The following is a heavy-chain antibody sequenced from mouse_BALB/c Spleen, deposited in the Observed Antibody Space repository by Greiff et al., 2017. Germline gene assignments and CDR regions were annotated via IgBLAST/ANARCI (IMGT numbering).Heavy chain of an antibody. CDR1: GYAFSSYW. J-gene: IGHJ2*01. CDR2: IYPGDGDT. Sequence: VKVVESGAELVRPGSSVKISCKASGYAFSSYWMNWVKQRPGQGLEWIGQIYPGDGDTNYNGKFKGKATLTADKSSSTAYMQLSSLTSEDSAVYFCARDPYFDYWGQGTTLTVSS. V-gene: IGHV1-80*01. CDR3: ARDPYFDY.